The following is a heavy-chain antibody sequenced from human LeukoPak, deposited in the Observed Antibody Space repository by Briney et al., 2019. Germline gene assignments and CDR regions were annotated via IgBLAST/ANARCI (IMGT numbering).Heavy chain of an antibody. V-gene: IGHV4-59*01. CDR1: GGSISSYY. CDR3: TRGLAGDSPVYRHSFQH. Sequence: PSETLSLTCNVSGGSISSYYWSWIRQPPGKGLEWIGYIYYSGSTNYNPSLKSRVTISVDTSKNQFSLKLSAVTAADTGVDYWTRGLAGDSPVYRHSFQHWAKGPLVTVSS. D-gene: IGHD3-22*01. CDR2: IYYSGST. J-gene: IGHJ1*01.